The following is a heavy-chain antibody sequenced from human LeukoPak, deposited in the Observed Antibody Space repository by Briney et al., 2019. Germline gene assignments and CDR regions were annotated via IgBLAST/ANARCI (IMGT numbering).Heavy chain of an antibody. CDR1: GGSISSYY. V-gene: IGHV4-4*07. CDR2: IYTSGST. D-gene: IGHD5-24*01. Sequence: SETLSLTCTVSGGSISSYYWSWIRQPAGKGLEWIGRIYTSGSTNYNPSLKSRVIMSVDTSKNQFSLKLSSVTAADTAVYYCARASRRDGYNYGAFDIWGQGTMVTVSS. J-gene: IGHJ3*02. CDR3: ARASRRDGYNYGAFDI.